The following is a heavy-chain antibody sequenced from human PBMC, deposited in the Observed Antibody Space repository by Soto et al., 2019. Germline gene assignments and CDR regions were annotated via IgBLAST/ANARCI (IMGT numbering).Heavy chain of an antibody. CDR3: ARPRTVFGAVEY. CDR2: IYRSGYT. CDR1: GYSISSVDY. V-gene: IGHV4-38-2*01. J-gene: IGHJ4*02. Sequence: SETLSLTCAVAGYSISSVDYWGWIRQPPGKGLEWIGSIYRSGYTYYNPSLKSRVTISLDTSKNQFSLNLTSVTAADTVVYYCARPRTVFGAVEYWGLGTLVTVSS. D-gene: IGHD3-3*01.